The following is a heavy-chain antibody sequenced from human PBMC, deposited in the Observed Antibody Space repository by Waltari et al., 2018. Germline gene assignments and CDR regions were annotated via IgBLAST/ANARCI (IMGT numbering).Heavy chain of an antibody. CDR2: IYPGDSDT. D-gene: IGHD6-13*01. Sequence: EVQLVQSGAEVKKPGESLKISCKGSGYSFTSYWIGWVRQMPGKGLEWMGIIYPGDSDTRYSPSFQGQVTISADKSISTAYLQWSSLKASDSAMYYCASASLYRYSSSWYYFDYWGQGTLVTVSS. J-gene: IGHJ4*02. V-gene: IGHV5-51*03. CDR1: GYSFTSYW. CDR3: ASASLYRYSSSWYYFDY.